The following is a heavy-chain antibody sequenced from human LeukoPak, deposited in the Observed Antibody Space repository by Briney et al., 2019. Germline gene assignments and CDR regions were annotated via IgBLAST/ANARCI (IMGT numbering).Heavy chain of an antibody. CDR1: GFTFDDHG. Sequence: PGGSLRLSCAASGFTFDDHGMSWVRQAPGKGLEWVSGIKWDGGRTGYADSVKGRFTISRDNAKNSLYLQMNSLRAEDTAVYYCAKKVYDNIPDAFDIWGQGTMVTVSS. J-gene: IGHJ3*02. CDR2: IKWDGGRT. CDR3: AKKVYDNIPDAFDI. D-gene: IGHD3-22*01. V-gene: IGHV3-20*04.